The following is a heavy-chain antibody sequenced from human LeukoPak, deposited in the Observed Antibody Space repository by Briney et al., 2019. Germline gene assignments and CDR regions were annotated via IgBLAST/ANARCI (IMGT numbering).Heavy chain of an antibody. D-gene: IGHD3-16*01. V-gene: IGHV3-15*01. J-gene: IGHJ4*02. Sequence: GGSLRLSCAASGFTFTNAWMSWVRQAPGRGLEWVGRIKSKTDGGTTDYAAPVKGRFAISRDDSRNMLFLQMNSLKIEDTGVYYCTTGGPRRHWGQGTLVTVSS. CDR2: IKSKTDGGTT. CDR3: TTGGPRRH. CDR1: GFTFTNAW.